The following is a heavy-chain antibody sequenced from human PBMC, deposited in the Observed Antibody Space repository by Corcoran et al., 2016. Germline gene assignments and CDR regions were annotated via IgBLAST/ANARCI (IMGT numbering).Heavy chain of an antibody. CDR3: AKAYGGNTHFDY. V-gene: IGHV3-74*01. D-gene: IGHD4-17*01. J-gene: IGHJ4*02. CDR1: GSTFSRYW. CDR2: INIDGSST. Sequence: EVQLVESGGGLVQPGGSLRLSCAAFGSTFSRYWMHWVRQAPGKGLVWVSRINIDGSSTTYADSVKGRFTISRDNAKNTLYLQMNSLRAEDTAIYYCAKAYGGNTHFDYWGQGTLVTVSS.